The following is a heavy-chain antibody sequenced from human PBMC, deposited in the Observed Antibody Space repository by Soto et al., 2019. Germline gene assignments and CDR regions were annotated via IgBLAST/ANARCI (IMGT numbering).Heavy chain of an antibody. Sequence: GASVKVSCKASGYTFTSYGISWVRQAPGQGLEWMGWISAYNGNTNYAQKLQGRVTMTTDTSTSTAYMELRSLRSDDTAVYYCAGEFPITIFGVVTNYYYYYGMDVWGQGTTVTVSS. J-gene: IGHJ6*02. V-gene: IGHV1-18*01. CDR3: AGEFPITIFGVVTNYYYYYGMDV. CDR1: GYTFTSYG. D-gene: IGHD3-3*01. CDR2: ISAYNGNT.